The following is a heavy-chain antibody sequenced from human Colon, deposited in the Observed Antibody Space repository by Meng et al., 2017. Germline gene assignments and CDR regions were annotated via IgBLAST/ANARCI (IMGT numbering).Heavy chain of an antibody. D-gene: IGHD3-10*01. CDR1: RFTFSIYA. CDR2: ISNSGSNT. CDR3: AKNGEGYYFDY. J-gene: IGHJ4*02. Sequence: GSLRLPCAASRFTFSIYAMNWVRQAPGKGLEWVSGISNSGSNTYYADSVKGRFTISRDNSKNTVYLQMNSLRAEDTAVYYCAKNGEGYYFDYWGQGTLVTVSS. V-gene: IGHV3-23*01.